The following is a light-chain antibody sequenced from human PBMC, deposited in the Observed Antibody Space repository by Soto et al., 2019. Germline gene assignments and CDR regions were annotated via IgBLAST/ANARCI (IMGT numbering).Light chain of an antibody. J-gene: IGKJ3*01. CDR3: QQSYSLPFT. CDR1: QTIDSS. Sequence: DIQMTQSPPSMSASVGDRVTIACRASQTIDSSLTWYQQNPGKAPMLLIHGASSLQSGVPSRFRSSGSGTEFTLTISSLQPEDFATYSCQQSYSLPFTFGPGTKVDIK. V-gene: IGKV1-39*01. CDR2: GAS.